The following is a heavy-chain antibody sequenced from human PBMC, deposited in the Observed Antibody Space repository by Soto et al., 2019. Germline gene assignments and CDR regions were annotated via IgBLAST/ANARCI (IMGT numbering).Heavy chain of an antibody. V-gene: IGHV3-30*18. CDR2: ISYDGSNK. CDR3: ANSRPLEWLLDY. D-gene: IGHD3-3*01. CDR1: GFTFSSYG. Sequence: GGSLRLSCAASGFTFSSYGMHWVRQAPGKGLEWVAVISYDGSNKYYADSVKGRFTISRDNSKNTLYLQMNSLRAEDTAVYYCANSRPLEWLLDYWRQGTLVTVPS. J-gene: IGHJ4*02.